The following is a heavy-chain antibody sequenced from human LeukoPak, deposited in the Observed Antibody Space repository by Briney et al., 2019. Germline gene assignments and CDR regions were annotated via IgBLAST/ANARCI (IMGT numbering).Heavy chain of an antibody. CDR3: ARGSTSPRGMDV. Sequence: SVKVSCKASGGTFSSYAISWVRQAPGQGLEWLGRIIPILGIANYAQKFQGRVTITADKSTSTAYMELSSLRSEDTAVYYCARGSTSPRGMDVWGQGTTVTVSS. V-gene: IGHV1-69*04. D-gene: IGHD2-2*01. J-gene: IGHJ6*02. CDR1: GGTFSSYA. CDR2: IIPILGIA.